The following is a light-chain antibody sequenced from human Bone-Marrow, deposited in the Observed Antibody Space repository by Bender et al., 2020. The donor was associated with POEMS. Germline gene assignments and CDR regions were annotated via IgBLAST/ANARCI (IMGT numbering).Light chain of an antibody. Sequence: QSVLTQPPSASGTPGQRVTISCSGGSSNIGAHAVNWYQHLPGTAPKLLIYSSHQRPSEVPDRFSGSRSGTSASLAISGLQSEDEADYYCAVWDDSLNGWVFGGWTKLTVL. CDR2: SSH. J-gene: IGLJ3*02. V-gene: IGLV1-44*01. CDR1: SSNIGAHA. CDR3: AVWDDSLNGWV.